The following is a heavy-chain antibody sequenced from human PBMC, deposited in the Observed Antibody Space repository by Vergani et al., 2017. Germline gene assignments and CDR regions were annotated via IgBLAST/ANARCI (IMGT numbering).Heavy chain of an antibody. CDR3: ARDPGIAAAGRHWFDP. CDR1: GGSISSYY. V-gene: IGHV4-59*01. D-gene: IGHD6-13*01. J-gene: IGHJ5*02. Sequence: QVQLQESGPGLVKPSETLSLTCTVSGGSISSYYWSWIRQPPGKGLEGIGYIYYSGSTNYNPSLKSRVTISVDTSKNQFSLKLSSVTAADTAVYYCARDPGIAAAGRHWFDPGGQGTLVTVSS. CDR2: IYYSGST.